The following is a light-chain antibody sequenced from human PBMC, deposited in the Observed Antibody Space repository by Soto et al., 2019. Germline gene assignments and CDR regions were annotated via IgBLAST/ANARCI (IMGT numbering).Light chain of an antibody. J-gene: IGLJ1*01. CDR2: ENN. CDR1: SSNIGNNY. CDR3: GAWDSSLSAEV. V-gene: IGLV1-51*02. Sequence: QSVLTQPPSVSAAPGQKVTISCSGSSSNIGNNYVSWYQQFPGTAPKLLICENNKRPSGIPDRFSGSKSGTSATLGITGLQTGDEADYYCGAWDSSLSAEVFGAGTKVTVL.